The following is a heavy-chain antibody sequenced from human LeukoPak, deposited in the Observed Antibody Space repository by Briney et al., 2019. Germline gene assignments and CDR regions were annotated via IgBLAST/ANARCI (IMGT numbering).Heavy chain of an antibody. D-gene: IGHD5-18*01. CDR3: AKDGYKYYYYYMDV. Sequence: GGSLRLSCAASGFTFSNYWMNWVRQAPGKGLEWVANIKQDGSEKYYVDSVKGRFTISRDNAKNSLYLQMNSLRAEDTALYYCAKDGYKYYYYYMDVWGKGTTVTISS. V-gene: IGHV3-7*03. CDR1: GFTFSNYW. J-gene: IGHJ6*03. CDR2: IKQDGSEK.